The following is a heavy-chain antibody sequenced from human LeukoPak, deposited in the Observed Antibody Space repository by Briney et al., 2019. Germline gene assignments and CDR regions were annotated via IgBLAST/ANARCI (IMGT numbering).Heavy chain of an antibody. D-gene: IGHD5-18*01. J-gene: IGHJ2*01. CDR2: ISSRSIMI. CDR1: GFAFTGHS. Sequence: GGSLRLSCAASGFAFTGHSMNWVRQAPGKGLEWVSYISSRSIMIHYADSVKGRFTISRDDARSSVYLQMNSLRAEDTAVYYCARTGPGYSFDYQSYWYFDPWGRGTLVTVSS. V-gene: IGHV3-48*01. CDR3: ARTGPGYSFDYQSYWYFDP.